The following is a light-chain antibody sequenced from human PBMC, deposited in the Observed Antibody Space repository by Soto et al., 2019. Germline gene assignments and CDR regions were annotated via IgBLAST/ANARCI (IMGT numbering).Light chain of an antibody. CDR1: HSLVYSDGNIY. V-gene: IGKV2-30*01. CDR2: KVS. Sequence: DVVMTQSPLSLPVTLGQPASISCRSSHSLVYSDGNIYLNWLQQRPGQSPRRLIYKVSNRDSGVPDRFSGSGSGTDFTLKISRVEAEDVGVYYCMQGTHWPPWTFGQGTKVEIK. CDR3: MQGTHWPPWT. J-gene: IGKJ1*01.